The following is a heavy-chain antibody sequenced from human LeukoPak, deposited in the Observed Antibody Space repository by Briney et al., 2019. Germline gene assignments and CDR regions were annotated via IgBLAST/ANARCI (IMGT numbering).Heavy chain of an antibody. V-gene: IGHV1-46*01. D-gene: IGHD6-6*01. CDR1: GYTFTSYY. CDR3: ARDLSSSSSSPTTRGSDY. J-gene: IGHJ4*02. Sequence: ASVKVSCKASGYTFTSYYIHWVRQAPGQGLEWMGIINPSGGITTYAQKFQGRVTMIRDTSTSTVYMELSSLRSEDTAVYYCARDLSSSSSSPTTRGSDYWGQGTLVTVSS. CDR2: INPSGGIT.